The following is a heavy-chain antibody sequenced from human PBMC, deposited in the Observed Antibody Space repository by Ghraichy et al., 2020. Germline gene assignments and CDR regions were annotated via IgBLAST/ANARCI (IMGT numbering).Heavy chain of an antibody. CDR2: IYYSGST. J-gene: IGHJ4*02. V-gene: IGHV4-59*08. D-gene: IGHD6-19*01. CDR1: GGSISNAY. Sequence: SETLSLTCTVSGGSISNAYWGWIRQPPGKKMQWIGYIYYSGSTTSNPSLTGRITISVDTSKNQFSLKLTSVTAAATALYYCARIFSSGYGLFDYWGQGSLVTVSS. CDR3: ARIFSSGYGLFDY.